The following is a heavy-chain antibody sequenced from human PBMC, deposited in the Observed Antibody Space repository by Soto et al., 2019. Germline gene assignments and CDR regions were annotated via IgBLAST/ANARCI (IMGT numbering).Heavy chain of an antibody. J-gene: IGHJ4*02. CDR2: IIPIFDTA. Sequence: SVKVSCKASGGTFSSYAISWVRQAPGQGLEWMGGIIPIFDTADYAQKFQGRVTITADESTNTAYMELSSLRSEDTAVYYCAGDFSMVVVAPGYWGKGTQVTVSS. V-gene: IGHV1-69*13. CDR1: GGTFSSYA. CDR3: AGDFSMVVVAPGY. D-gene: IGHD3-22*01.